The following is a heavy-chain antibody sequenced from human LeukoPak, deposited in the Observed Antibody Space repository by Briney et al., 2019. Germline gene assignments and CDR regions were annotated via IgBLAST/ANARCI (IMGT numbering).Heavy chain of an antibody. D-gene: IGHD3-16*01. Sequence: GGPLRLSWAASGFTFSDYILDGVRQAPGKGREGVGRIRRGANSYTTEYAASVKGRFTISRDDSKNSLYLHMNSLKTEDTAVYHCSRDGGEGGNSAFDIWGQGTMVTVSS. CDR1: GFTFSDYI. CDR2: IRRGANSYTT. J-gene: IGHJ3*02. V-gene: IGHV3-72*01. CDR3: SRDGGEGGNSAFDI.